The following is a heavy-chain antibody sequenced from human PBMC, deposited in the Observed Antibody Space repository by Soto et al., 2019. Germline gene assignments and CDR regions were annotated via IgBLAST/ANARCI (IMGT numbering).Heavy chain of an antibody. Sequence: PGGSLRLSCAASGFTFSSYWMHWVRQAPGKGLVWVSRINSDGSSTSYADSVKGRFTISRDNAKNTLYLQMNSLRAEDTAVYCCARDSRYYDFWSGYMAAYGMDVWGQGTTVTVSS. D-gene: IGHD3-3*01. J-gene: IGHJ6*02. V-gene: IGHV3-74*01. CDR2: INSDGSST. CDR1: GFTFSSYW. CDR3: ARDSRYYDFWSGYMAAYGMDV.